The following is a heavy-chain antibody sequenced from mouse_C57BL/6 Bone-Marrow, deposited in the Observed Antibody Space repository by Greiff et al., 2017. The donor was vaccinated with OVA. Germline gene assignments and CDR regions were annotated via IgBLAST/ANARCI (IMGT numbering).Heavy chain of an antibody. D-gene: IGHD2-9*01. V-gene: IGHV1-64*01. CDR3: ARGTYYGYY. CDR2: IHPNSGST. J-gene: IGHJ2*01. Sequence: QVQLQQPGAELVKPGASVKLSCKASGYTFTSYWMHWVKQRPGQGLEWIGMIHPNSGSTNYNEKFKSKATLTVDKSSSTAYMQLSSLTSENSAVYYCARGTYYGYYWGQGTTLTVSS. CDR1: GYTFTSYW.